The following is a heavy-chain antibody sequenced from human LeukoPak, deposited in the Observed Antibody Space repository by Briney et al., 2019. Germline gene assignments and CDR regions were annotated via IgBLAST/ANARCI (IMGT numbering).Heavy chain of an antibody. J-gene: IGHJ3*02. V-gene: IGHV1-18*01. D-gene: IGHD3-22*01. CDR3: ANLKNYYDSSGYLVTDAFDI. CDR1: GYTFTTYN. Sequence: ASVKVSCKASGYTFTTYNINWVRQAPGQGLEWMGGISGYNGNTNYAQKLKGRVTMTTDTSKSTAYMELRSLKSDDTAVYYCANLKNYYDSSGYLVTDAFDIWGQGTMVTVSS. CDR2: ISGYNGNT.